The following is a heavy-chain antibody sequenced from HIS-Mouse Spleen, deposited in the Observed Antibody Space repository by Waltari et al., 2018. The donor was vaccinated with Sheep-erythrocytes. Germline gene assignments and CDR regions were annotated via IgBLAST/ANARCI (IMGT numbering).Heavy chain of an antibody. CDR1: GFTFSRSS. J-gene: IGHJ4*02. Sequence: EVQLVESGGGLVKPGGSLGLSCSASGFTFSRSSLNWVRQAPGKGLEWVSSISSSSSYIYYADSVKGRFTISRDNAKNSLYLQMNSLRAEDTAVYYCARASIFGVVRGFDYWGQGTLVTVSS. CDR3: ARASIFGVVRGFDY. CDR2: ISSSSSYI. D-gene: IGHD3-3*01. V-gene: IGHV3-21*01.